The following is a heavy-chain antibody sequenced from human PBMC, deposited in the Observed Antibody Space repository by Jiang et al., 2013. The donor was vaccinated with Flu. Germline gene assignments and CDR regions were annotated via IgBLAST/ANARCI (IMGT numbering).Heavy chain of an antibody. J-gene: IGHJ3*01. CDR2: IFPGDSDT. CDR3: ARHHDNDGFDV. Sequence: GAEVKKPGESLKISCQDPRFSYSFTNYWIGWVRQMPGKGLEWMGIIFPGDSDTRYNPSFQGHITISADKSTSTAYLQWGSLKASDTAMYYCARHHDNDGFDVWGQGTMVTVSS. V-gene: IGHV5-51*01. CDR1: RFSYSFTNYW.